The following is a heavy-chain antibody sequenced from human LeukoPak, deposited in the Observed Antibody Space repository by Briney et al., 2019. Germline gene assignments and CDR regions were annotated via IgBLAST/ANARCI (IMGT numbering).Heavy chain of an antibody. CDR3: TRGDRGYAESLY. D-gene: IGHD5-12*01. CDR1: GFTFVDF. Sequence: GGSLRLSCAASGFTFVDFEVNWVRQAPGKGLEWVGNIKEDGNEDYYVDSVEGRFVIFRDNAKNSLYLQMHSLRAEDTAVYYCTRGDRGYAESLYWGRGTLVTVSS. CDR2: IKEDGNED. J-gene: IGHJ4*02. V-gene: IGHV3-7*02.